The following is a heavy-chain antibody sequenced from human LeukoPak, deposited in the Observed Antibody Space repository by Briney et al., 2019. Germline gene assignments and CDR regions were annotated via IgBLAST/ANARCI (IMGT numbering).Heavy chain of an antibody. CDR2: ITGSGDST. J-gene: IGHJ2*01. D-gene: IGHD6-13*01. CDR3: AKDSGASSWLDWHFDF. V-gene: IGHV3-23*01. Sequence: GGSLRLSCAASGFTFSSYAMTWVRQAPGMGLEWVSTITGSGDSTYYADSVKGRFTISRDNSKNTLYLQMNSLRAEDTAVYYCAKDSGASSWLDWHFDFWGRGALVTVSS. CDR1: GFTFSSYA.